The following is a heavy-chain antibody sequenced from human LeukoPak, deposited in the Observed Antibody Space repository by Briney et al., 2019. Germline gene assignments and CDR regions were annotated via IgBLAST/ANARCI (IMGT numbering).Heavy chain of an antibody. D-gene: IGHD3-3*01. V-gene: IGHV1-2*06. J-gene: IGHJ4*02. CDR1: GYTFTGYY. CDR2: INPNSGGT. CDR3: ARALRFKGYYFDY. Sequence: ASVKVSCKASGYTFTGYYMHWVRQAPGQGLEWMGRINPNSGGTNYAQKFQGRVTMTRDTSISTAYMELSRLRSDDTAVYYCARALRFKGYYFDYWGQGALVTVSS.